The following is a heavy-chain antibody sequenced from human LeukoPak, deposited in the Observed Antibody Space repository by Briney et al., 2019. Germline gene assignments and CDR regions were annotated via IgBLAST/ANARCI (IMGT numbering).Heavy chain of an antibody. V-gene: IGHV1-18*01. D-gene: IGHD3-16*01. J-gene: IGHJ4*02. CDR3: ARGYYDYVWGSSDY. Sequence: ASVKVSCKTSGYTFNNYGVTWVRQAPGQGLEWMGWISAYNAKTNCAQKVQDRVTMTTDSSTSTAYMELRSLRSDDTAVYYCARGYYDYVWGSSDYWGQGTLVTVSS. CDR2: ISAYNAKT. CDR1: GYTFNNYG.